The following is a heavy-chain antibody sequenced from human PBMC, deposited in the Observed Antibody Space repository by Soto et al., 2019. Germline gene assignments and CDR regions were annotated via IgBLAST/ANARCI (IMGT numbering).Heavy chain of an antibody. Sequence: PGGSLRLSCAASGFTFSSYAMSWVRQAPGKGLEWVSAISGSGGSTYYADSVKGRFTISRDNSKNTLYLQMNSLRAEDTAVYYCAKSGGWNYVYYGMDVWGQGTTVTVSS. CDR3: AKSGGWNYVYYGMDV. V-gene: IGHV3-23*01. CDR2: ISGSGGST. D-gene: IGHD6-19*01. CDR1: GFTFSSYA. J-gene: IGHJ6*02.